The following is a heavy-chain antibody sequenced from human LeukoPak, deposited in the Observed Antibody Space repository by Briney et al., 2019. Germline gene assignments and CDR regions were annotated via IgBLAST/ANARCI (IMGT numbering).Heavy chain of an antibody. CDR2: MNPISGDT. CDR1: GYTFTSYD. D-gene: IGHD3-10*01. CDR3: AKTLNMVRGVTTDY. Sequence: GASVKVSCKASGYTFTSYDVNWVRQATGQGLEWMGWMNPISGDTGYALKFQGRVTMSRNTSISTAYMELGSLRSEDTAVYYCAKTLNMVRGVTTDYWGQGTLVTVSS. J-gene: IGHJ4*02. V-gene: IGHV1-8*02.